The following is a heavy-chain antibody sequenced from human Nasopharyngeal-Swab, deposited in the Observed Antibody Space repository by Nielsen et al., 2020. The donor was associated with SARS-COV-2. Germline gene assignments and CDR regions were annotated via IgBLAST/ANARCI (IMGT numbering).Heavy chain of an antibody. CDR2: ITYNGNT. J-gene: IGHJ6*03. Sequence: WIRQPPGKGLEWIAFITYNGNTYYDPSLKSRVSLSLDTSGNQISLNLTAVTAADTAVYYCASGHTNGYPYHSYYYMDVWGKGTT. V-gene: IGHV4-31*02. D-gene: IGHD2-8*01. CDR3: ASGHTNGYPYHSYYYMDV.